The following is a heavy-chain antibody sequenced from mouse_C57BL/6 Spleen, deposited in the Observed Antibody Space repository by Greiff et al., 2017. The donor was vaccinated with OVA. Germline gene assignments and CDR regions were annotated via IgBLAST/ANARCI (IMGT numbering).Heavy chain of an antibody. J-gene: IGHJ2*01. V-gene: IGHV10-3*01. CDR2: IRSKSSNYAT. Sequence: EVQVVESGGGLVQPEGSLKLSCAASGFTFNNYDMHWVRQAPGKGLEWVARIRSKSSNYATYYADSVKDRFTISRYDSQSMLYLQMNNLKTEDTAMYYCVCEDGDYDYIDYWGQGTTLTVSS. CDR1: GFTFNNYD. CDR3: VCEDGDYDYIDY. D-gene: IGHD2-13*01.